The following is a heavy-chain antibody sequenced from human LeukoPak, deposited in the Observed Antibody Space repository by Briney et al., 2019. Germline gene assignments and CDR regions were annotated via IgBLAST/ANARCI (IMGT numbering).Heavy chain of an antibody. CDR3: ARTRYYYNSRSYGAPYYFDY. CDR1: GFTFSSYS. CDR2: ISSSSIYI. V-gene: IGHV3-21*01. D-gene: IGHD3-10*01. Sequence: GGSLRLSCAASGFTFSSYSMNWVRQAPGKGLERVSSISSSSIYIYYADSVKGRFTISRDNAKNSLYLQMNSLRAEDTAVYYCARTRYYYNSRSYGAPYYFDYWGQGTLVTVSS. J-gene: IGHJ4*02.